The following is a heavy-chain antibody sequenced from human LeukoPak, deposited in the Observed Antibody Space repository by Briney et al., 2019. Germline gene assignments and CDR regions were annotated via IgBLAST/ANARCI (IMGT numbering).Heavy chain of an antibody. D-gene: IGHD3-10*01. CDR1: GGSISSGSYY. CDR3: ARDLSYGSGSYTLDY. CDR2: IYTSGST. Sequence: PSQTLSLTCTVSGGSISSGSYYWSWTRQPAGKGLEWIGRIYTSGSTNYNPSLKSRVTISVDTSKNQFSLKLSSVTAADTAVCYCARDLSYGSGSYTLDYWGQGTLVTVSS. V-gene: IGHV4-61*02. J-gene: IGHJ4*02.